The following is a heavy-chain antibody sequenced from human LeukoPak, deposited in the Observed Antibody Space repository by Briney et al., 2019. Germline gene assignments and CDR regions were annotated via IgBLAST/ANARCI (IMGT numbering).Heavy chain of an antibody. CDR3: ARGNLFSMIGRQKTDY. D-gene: IGHD3-22*01. CDR2: ISAYNGNT. CDR1: GYTFTSYG. V-gene: IGHV1-18*01. Sequence: ASVKVSCKASGYTFTSYGISWVRQAPGQGLEWMGWISAYNGNTNYAQKLQGRVTMTRNTSISTAYMELSSLRSEDTAVYYCARGNLFSMIGRQKTDYWGQGTLVTVSS. J-gene: IGHJ4*02.